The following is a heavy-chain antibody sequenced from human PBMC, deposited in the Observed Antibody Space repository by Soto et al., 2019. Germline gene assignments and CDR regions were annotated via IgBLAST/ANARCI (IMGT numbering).Heavy chain of an antibody. CDR1: GFTFGSFG. V-gene: IGHV3-30*18. CDR2: ISYDGINK. D-gene: IGHD3-10*01. J-gene: IGHJ5*02. CDR3: AKDPDDYGSGSYPFS. Sequence: PGGSLRLSCAASGFTFGSFGMHWVRQAPGRGLEWVAVISYDGINKYYADSVKGRFTISRDNFKNTMYLQMNSLRDEDTAVYYCAKDPDDYGSGSYPFSWGQGTLVTSP.